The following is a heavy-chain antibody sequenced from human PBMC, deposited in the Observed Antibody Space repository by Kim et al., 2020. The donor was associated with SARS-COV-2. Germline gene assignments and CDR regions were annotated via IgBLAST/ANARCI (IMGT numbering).Heavy chain of an antibody. D-gene: IGHD5-12*01. V-gene: IGHV4-31*03. J-gene: IGHJ4*02. CDR1: GGSISSGSYY. CDR2: IYYSGSA. Sequence: SETLSLTCTVSGGSISSGSYYWSWIRQHPGEGLEWIGYIYYSGSAYYNPSLKSRVSISIDNSENQFSLRLSSVTAADPAVYYCARIRNTASDYHFDSWGPGTLVTVSS. CDR3: ARIRNTASDYHFDS.